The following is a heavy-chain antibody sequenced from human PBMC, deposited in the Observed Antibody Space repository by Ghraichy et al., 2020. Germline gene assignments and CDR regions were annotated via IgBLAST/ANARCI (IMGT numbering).Heavy chain of an antibody. V-gene: IGHV1-3*01. Sequence: ASVKVSCKASGYTFTSYAMHWVRQAPGQRLEWMGWINAGNGNTKYSQKFQGRVTITRDTSASTAYMELSSLRSEDTAVYYCARVIGVVPAAKIGNWFDPWGQGTLVTVSS. CDR2: INAGNGNT. J-gene: IGHJ5*02. CDR1: GYTFTSYA. CDR3: ARVIGVVPAAKIGNWFDP. D-gene: IGHD2-2*01.